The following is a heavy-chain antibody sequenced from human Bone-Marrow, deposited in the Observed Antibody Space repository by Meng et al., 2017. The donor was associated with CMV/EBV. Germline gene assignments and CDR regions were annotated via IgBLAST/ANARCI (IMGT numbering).Heavy chain of an antibody. CDR3: ARESPMGLWFGEDWARAFAMDV. J-gene: IGHJ6*02. CDR2: ISGSGGST. D-gene: IGHD3-10*01. V-gene: IGHV3-23*01. Sequence: GESLKISCAASGFTFSSYAMSWVRQAPGKGLEWVSAISGSGGSTYYADSVKGRFTISRDNSKNTLYLQMNSLRAEDTAVYYCARESPMGLWFGEDWARAFAMDVWAQGTTVTVSS. CDR1: GFTFSSYA.